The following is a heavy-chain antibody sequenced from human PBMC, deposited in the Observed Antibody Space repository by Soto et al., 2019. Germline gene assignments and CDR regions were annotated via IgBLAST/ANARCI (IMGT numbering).Heavy chain of an antibody. V-gene: IGHV4-59*08. CDR1: GGSISSYY. CDR3: ARHSRSAKDFGY. J-gene: IGHJ4*02. Sequence: SETLSLTCTVSGGSISSYYWSWIRQPPGKGLEWIGYIYYSGSTNYNPSLKSRVTVSVDASKNQFSLKLSSVTAADTAVYYCARHSRSAKDFGYWAREPWSPSPQ. D-gene: IGHD3-10*01. CDR2: IYYSGST.